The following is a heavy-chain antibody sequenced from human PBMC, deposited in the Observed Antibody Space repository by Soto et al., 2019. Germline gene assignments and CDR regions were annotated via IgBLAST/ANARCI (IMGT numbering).Heavy chain of an antibody. D-gene: IGHD6-19*01. CDR3: ARTYSSGWSASNYYYYYYMDV. CDR1: GFTVSSNY. J-gene: IGHJ6*03. CDR2: IYSGGST. V-gene: IGHV3-53*04. Sequence: GGFLRLSCAASGFTVSSNYMSWVRQAPGKGLEWGSVIYSGGSTYYADSVKGRFTISRHNSKNTLYLQMNSLRAEDTAVYYCARTYSSGWSASNYYYYYYMDVWGKGTTVTVSS.